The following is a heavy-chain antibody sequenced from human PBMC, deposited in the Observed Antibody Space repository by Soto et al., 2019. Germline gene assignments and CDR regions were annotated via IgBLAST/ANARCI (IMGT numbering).Heavy chain of an antibody. V-gene: IGHV4-31*03. J-gene: IGHJ3*02. CDR2: IYYSGST. CDR3: ARGGSEDIVVVLAAKVATISLWSFDI. CDR1: GGSISSGGYY. Sequence: QVQLQESGPGLVKPSQTLSLTCTVSGGSISSGGYYWSWIRQHPGKGLEWIGYIYYSGSTYYNPSLKSRVTISVDTSKNQFSLKLSSVTAADTAVYYCARGGSEDIVVVLAAKVATISLWSFDIWGQGTMVTVSS. D-gene: IGHD2-2*01.